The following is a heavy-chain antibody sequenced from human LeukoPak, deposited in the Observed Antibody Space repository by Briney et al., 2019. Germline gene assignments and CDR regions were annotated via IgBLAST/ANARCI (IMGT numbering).Heavy chain of an antibody. CDR2: INSDGSST. CDR1: GFTFSSYW. V-gene: IGHV3-74*01. CDR3: ASFSASPPYCSSTSCCAIDY. Sequence: GGSLRLSCAASGFTFSSYWMHWVRQAPGKGLVWVSRINSDGSSTSYADSVKGRFTISRDNAKNTLYLQMNSLRAEDTAVYYCASFSASPPYCSSTSCCAIDYWGQGTLVTVSS. J-gene: IGHJ4*02. D-gene: IGHD2-2*01.